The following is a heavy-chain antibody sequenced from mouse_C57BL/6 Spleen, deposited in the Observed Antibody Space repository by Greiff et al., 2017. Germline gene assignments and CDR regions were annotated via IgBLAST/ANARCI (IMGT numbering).Heavy chain of an antibody. CDR2: IDPSDSYT. V-gene: IGHV1-69*01. CDR1: GYTFTSYW. CDR3: ARGGGRGYFDV. J-gene: IGHJ1*03. D-gene: IGHD1-1*01. Sequence: QVQLQQPGAELVMPGASVKLSCKASGYTFTSYWMHWVKQRPGQGLEWIGEIDPSDSYTNYNQKFKGKSTLTVDKSSSPAYMQLSSLTSEDSAVYYCARGGGRGYFDVWGTGTTFTVSS.